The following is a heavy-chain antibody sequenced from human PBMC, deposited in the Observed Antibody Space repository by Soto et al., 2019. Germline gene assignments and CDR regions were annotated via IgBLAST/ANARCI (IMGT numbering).Heavy chain of an antibody. CDR1: GGSFSGYY. V-gene: IGHV4-34*01. CDR3: ATANWSHHYFDP. CDR2: INHSGSP. J-gene: IGHJ5*02. Sequence: SETLSLTCAVYGGSFSGYYWSGLRQPPWKGLEWIGEINHSGSPNYNPSLKSRVTISVDTSKNQFSLKMTSVTAADTAVYYCATANWSHHYFDPWGQGTLVTVSS. D-gene: IGHD1-1*01.